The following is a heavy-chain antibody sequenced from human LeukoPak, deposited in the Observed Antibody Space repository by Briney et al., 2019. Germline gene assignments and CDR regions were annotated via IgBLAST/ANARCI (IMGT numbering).Heavy chain of an antibody. Sequence: GGSLRLSCAASGFTFSSYWMSWVRQAPGKGLEWVANIKQDGSEKYYVDSVKGRFTISRDNAKNSLFLQMNSLRAEDTAVYYCARDSEQWLGDAFDIWGQGTMVTVS. D-gene: IGHD6-19*01. CDR1: GFTFSSYW. CDR3: ARDSEQWLGDAFDI. J-gene: IGHJ3*02. CDR2: IKQDGSEK. V-gene: IGHV3-7*03.